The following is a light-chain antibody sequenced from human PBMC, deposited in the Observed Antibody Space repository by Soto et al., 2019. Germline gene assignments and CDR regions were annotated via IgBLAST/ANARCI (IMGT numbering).Light chain of an antibody. V-gene: IGKV1-27*01. CDR2: AAS. CDR1: QGISNY. CDR3: QKYISAPWT. Sequence: DIQMTQSPSSLSASVGDRVTITCRASQGISNYLAWYQQKPGKVPKPLIYAASTLQSGVPSRFSGCGPGTDFALTISSLQPEDVGTYYCQKYISAPWTFGQGTKVEIK. J-gene: IGKJ1*01.